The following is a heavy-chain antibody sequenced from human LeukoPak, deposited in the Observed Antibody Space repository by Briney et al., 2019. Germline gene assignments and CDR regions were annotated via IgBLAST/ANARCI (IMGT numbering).Heavy chain of an antibody. CDR3: ATIELRNFDWLVFDY. D-gene: IGHD3-9*01. J-gene: IGHJ4*02. Sequence: ASVKVSCKVSGYTLTELSMHWVRQAPGKGLEWMGGFDPEDGETIYAQKFQGRVTMTEDTPTHTAYMELTGLRSDDTAVYYCATIELRNFDWLVFDYWGQGTLVSVSS. CDR2: FDPEDGET. CDR1: GYTLTELS. V-gene: IGHV1-24*01.